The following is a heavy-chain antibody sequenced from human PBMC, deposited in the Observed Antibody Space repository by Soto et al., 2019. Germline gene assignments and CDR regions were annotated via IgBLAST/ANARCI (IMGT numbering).Heavy chain of an antibody. CDR1: GYSFTSYW. CDR2: IYPGDSDT. Sequence: SXKISWTGSGYSFTSYWICWVRQMPGKGLEWMGIIYPGDSDTRYSPSFQGQVTISADKSISTAYLQWSSLKASDTAMYYCARHPPGLELDYWGQGTLVTVSS. J-gene: IGHJ4*02. V-gene: IGHV5-51*01. CDR3: ARHPPGLELDY. D-gene: IGHD1-1*01.